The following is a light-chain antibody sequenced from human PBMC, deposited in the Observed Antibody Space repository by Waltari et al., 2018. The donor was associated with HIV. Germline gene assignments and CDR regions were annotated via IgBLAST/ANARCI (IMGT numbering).Light chain of an antibody. V-gene: IGLV1-44*01. CDR2: TNT. J-gene: IGLJ2*01. CDR1: SSNIGDNT. Sequence: SVLTQPPSASGTPEQRFTVTCSGSSSNIGDNTVNWYQHHPGTAPKLHIYTNTQRPSGVPDRFSGSKSGTSASLAISGLQSEDEADYYCATWDDSLNGHVVFGGGTKLTVL. CDR3: ATWDDSLNGHVV.